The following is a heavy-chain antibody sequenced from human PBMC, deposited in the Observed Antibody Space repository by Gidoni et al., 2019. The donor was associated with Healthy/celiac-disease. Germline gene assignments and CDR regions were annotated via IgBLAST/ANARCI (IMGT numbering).Heavy chain of an antibody. Sequence: EVQLVESGGGLVQPGRSLRLSCAASGFTFDDYAMHWVRQAPGKGLGWVSGISWNSGSIGYADSVKGRFTISRDNAKNSLYLQMNSLRAEDTALYYCAKDKGGFLGINWFDPWGQGTLVTVSS. CDR2: ISWNSGSI. CDR3: AKDKGGFLGINWFDP. V-gene: IGHV3-9*01. J-gene: IGHJ5*02. CDR1: GFTFDDYA. D-gene: IGHD3-3*01.